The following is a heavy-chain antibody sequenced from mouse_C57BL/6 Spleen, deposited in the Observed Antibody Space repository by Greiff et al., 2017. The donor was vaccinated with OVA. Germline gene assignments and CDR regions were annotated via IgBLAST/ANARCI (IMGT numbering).Heavy chain of an antibody. J-gene: IGHJ1*03. CDR2: ISSGSSTI. V-gene: IGHV5-17*01. CDR3: ARGYYGSREWYFDF. CDR1: GFTFSDYG. D-gene: IGHD1-1*01. Sequence: EVKLVESGGGLVKPGGSLKLSCAASGFTFSDYGMHWVRQAPEKGLEWVAYISSGSSTIYYADTVKGRFTISRDNAKNTLFLQMTSLRSEDTAMYYCARGYYGSREWYFDFWGTGTTVTVSS.